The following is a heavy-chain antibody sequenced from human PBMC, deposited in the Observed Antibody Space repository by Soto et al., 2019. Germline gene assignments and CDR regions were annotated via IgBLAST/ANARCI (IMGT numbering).Heavy chain of an antibody. V-gene: IGHV4-61*01. J-gene: IGHJ5*02. CDR2: IYYTGST. CDR3: VSALYCSGGSCSFDP. Sequence: PSETLSLTCTVSGGSVSSGNYYWSWIRQPPGKGLEWIGFIYYTGSTSYNPSLKSRVTISMDTSKNQFSLKLTSVTAADTAVYYCVSALYCSGGSCSFDPWGQGNLVPVSS. CDR1: GGSVSSGNYY. D-gene: IGHD2-15*01.